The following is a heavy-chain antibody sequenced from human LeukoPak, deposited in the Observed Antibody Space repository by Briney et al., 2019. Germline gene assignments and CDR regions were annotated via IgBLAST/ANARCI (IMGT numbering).Heavy chain of an antibody. CDR1: GFTYSSYA. Sequence: GGSLRLSCAASGFTYSSYAMSWVRQAPGKGLEWVSAISGSGGSTYYADSVKGRFTISRDNSKNTLYLQMNSLRAEDTAVYYCAKEDQTKASYSSSWYGGWDYYDRSGYYFDYWGQGTLVTVSS. V-gene: IGHV3-23*01. CDR3: AKEDQTKASYSSSWYGGWDYYDRSGYYFDY. CDR2: ISGSGGST. D-gene: IGHD6-13*01. J-gene: IGHJ4*02.